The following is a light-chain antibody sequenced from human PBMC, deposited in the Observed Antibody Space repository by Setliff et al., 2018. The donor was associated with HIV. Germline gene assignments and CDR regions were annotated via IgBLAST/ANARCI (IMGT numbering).Light chain of an antibody. CDR2: DVI. CDR3: SSYTTSSTLYV. J-gene: IGLJ1*01. V-gene: IGLV2-14*03. CDR1: SSDVGGYYS. Sequence: QSALTQPASVSGSPGQSITTSCTGISSDVGGYYSVSWYQQHPGKAPKLMIYDVINRPSGVSNRFSGSRSGNTASLTISGLQVEDEADYYCSSYTTSSTLYVFGPGTKVTV.